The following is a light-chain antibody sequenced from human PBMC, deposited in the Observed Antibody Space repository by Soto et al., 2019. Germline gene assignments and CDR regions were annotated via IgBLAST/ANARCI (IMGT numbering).Light chain of an antibody. CDR3: CSYAGTYTWV. V-gene: IGLV2-11*01. J-gene: IGLJ3*02. Sequence: QSALTQPRSVSGSPGQSVTISCTGNSSDVGGYNYVSWYQQHPGRAPKLMISAVSERPSGVPDRFSGSRSGNTASLTISGLQAEDEADYYCCSYAGTYTWVFGGGTQLTVL. CDR1: SSDVGGYNY. CDR2: AVS.